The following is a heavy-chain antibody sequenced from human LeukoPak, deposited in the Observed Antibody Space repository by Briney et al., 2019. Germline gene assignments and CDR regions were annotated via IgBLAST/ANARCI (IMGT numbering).Heavy chain of an antibody. CDR2: IYHSGST. CDR1: GYSISSGYY. J-gene: IGHJ1*01. Sequence: PSEALSLTCTVSGYSISSGYYWGWIRQPPGKGLEWIGSIYHSGSTYYNPSLKSRVTISVDTSKNQFSLKLSSVTAADTAVYYCARGAVAAAPAEYFQHWGQGTLVTVSS. V-gene: IGHV4-38-2*02. D-gene: IGHD6-19*01. CDR3: ARGAVAAAPAEYFQH.